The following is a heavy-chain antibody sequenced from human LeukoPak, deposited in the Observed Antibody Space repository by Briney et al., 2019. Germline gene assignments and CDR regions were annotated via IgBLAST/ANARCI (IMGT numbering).Heavy chain of an antibody. D-gene: IGHD3-22*01. V-gene: IGHV1-2*02. J-gene: IGHJ4*02. Sequence: ASVKVSCKASGYTFTGYYMHWVRQAPGQGLEWMGWINPNSGGTNYAQKFQGRVTMTRDTSISTAYMELSRLRSDDTAVYYCARGSRNYYDSSGYSGFDYWGQGTLVTVSS. CDR3: ARGSRNYYDSSGYSGFDY. CDR2: INPNSGGT. CDR1: GYTFTGYY.